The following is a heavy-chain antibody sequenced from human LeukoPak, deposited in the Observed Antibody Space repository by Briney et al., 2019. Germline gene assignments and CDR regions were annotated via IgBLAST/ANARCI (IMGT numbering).Heavy chain of an antibody. D-gene: IGHD3-22*01. CDR3: ARAGDSSGYCDY. CDR2: INHGGST. Sequence: SETLSLTCAVYGGSFSSYYWSWIRQPPGKGLEWIGEINHGGSTNYNPSLKSRVTISVDTSKNQFSLKLGSVTAADTAVYFCARAGDSSGYCDYWSQGTLVTVSS. CDR1: GGSFSSYY. V-gene: IGHV4-34*01. J-gene: IGHJ4*02.